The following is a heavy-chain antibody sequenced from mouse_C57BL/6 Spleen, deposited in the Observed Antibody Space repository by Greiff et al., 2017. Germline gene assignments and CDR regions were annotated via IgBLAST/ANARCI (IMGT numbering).Heavy chain of an antibody. CDR3: ARHVTGYFDY. V-gene: IGHV5-12*01. D-gene: IGHD2-13*01. CDR1: GFTFSDYY. J-gene: IGHJ2*01. CDR2: ISNGGGST. Sequence: EVMLVESGGGLVQPGGSLKLSCAASGFTFSDYYMYWVRQTPEKRLEWVAYISNGGGSTYYPDTVKGRFTISRDNAKNTLYLQMSRLKSEDTAMYYCARHVTGYFDYWDQGTTLTVSS.